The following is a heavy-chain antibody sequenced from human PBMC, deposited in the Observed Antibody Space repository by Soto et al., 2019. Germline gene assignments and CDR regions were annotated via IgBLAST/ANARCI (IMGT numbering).Heavy chain of an antibody. J-gene: IGHJ6*02. D-gene: IGHD5-18*01. CDR3: AKDLRGYSYGSGYGMDV. Sequence: QVQLVESGGGVVQPGRSLRLSCAASGFTFSSYGMHWVRQAPGKGLEWVAVISYDGSNKYYAESVKGRFTISSDNSKNTLYLQMNSLRAEDTAVYYCAKDLRGYSYGSGYGMDVWGQGTTVTVSS. V-gene: IGHV3-30*18. CDR2: ISYDGSNK. CDR1: GFTFSSYG.